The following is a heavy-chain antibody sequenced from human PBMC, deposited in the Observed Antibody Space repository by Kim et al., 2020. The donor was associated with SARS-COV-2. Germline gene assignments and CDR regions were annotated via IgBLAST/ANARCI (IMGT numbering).Heavy chain of an antibody. D-gene: IGHD2-15*01. Sequence: SVKVSCKASGGTFTSYAINWVRQAPGQGLEWMGGINPISGNPTYAQKFKGRVAFTADESTSTAYLQLSSLKSEDTAVYYCAVWGGAASRDNCYG. CDR1: GGTFTSYA. J-gene: IGHJ6*01. CDR3: AVWGGAASRDNCYG. CDR2: INPISGNP. V-gene: IGHV1-69*13.